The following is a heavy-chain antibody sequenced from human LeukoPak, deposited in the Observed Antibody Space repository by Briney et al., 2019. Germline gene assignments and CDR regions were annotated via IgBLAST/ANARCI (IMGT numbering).Heavy chain of an antibody. D-gene: IGHD5-12*01. V-gene: IGHV3-48*02. CDR3: ARDGGYSAFDI. CDR2: ISISGTAI. Sequence: PGGSLRLSCAASGFTFNTYTMSWVRQAPGKGLEWLSYISISGTAIIYADSVRGRFTVSRDNAKNSQYLQMNSLRDEDTAVYYCARDGGYSAFDIWGQGTMVTVSS. CDR1: GFTFNTYT. J-gene: IGHJ3*02.